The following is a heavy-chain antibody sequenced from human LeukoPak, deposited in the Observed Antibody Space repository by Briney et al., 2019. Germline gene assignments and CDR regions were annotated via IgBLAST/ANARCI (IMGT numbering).Heavy chain of an antibody. CDR3: ARENSGSYREFDY. V-gene: IGHV4-4*07. J-gene: IGHJ4*02. CDR1: GGSISSYY. D-gene: IGHD1-26*01. Sequence: SETLSLTCTVSGGSISSYYWSWIRQPAGKGLEWIGRIYASGSTNYNASLKSRVSMSVDTSKNQFSLKLSSVTAADTAVFYCARENSGSYREFDYWGQGTLVTVSS. CDR2: IYASGST.